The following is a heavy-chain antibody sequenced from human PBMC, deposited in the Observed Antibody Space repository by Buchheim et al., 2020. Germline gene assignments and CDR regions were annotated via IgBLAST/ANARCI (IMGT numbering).Heavy chain of an antibody. D-gene: IGHD3-3*01. Sequence: QVQLVQSGAEVKKPGASVKVSCKASGYTFTSYYMHWVRQAPGQGLEWMGIINPSGGSTSYAQKFQGRVTLTRDTSPSPVHMELSSLRSEDTAVYYCARDLDYDFWSGGDAFDIWGQGT. CDR3: ARDLDYDFWSGGDAFDI. CDR2: INPSGGST. J-gene: IGHJ3*02. CDR1: GYTFTSYY. V-gene: IGHV1-46*03.